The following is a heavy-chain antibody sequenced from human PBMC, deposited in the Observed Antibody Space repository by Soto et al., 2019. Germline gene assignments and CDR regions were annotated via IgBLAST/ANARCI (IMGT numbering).Heavy chain of an antibody. D-gene: IGHD3-22*01. CDR3: ARLPRLTTLHPTYYYDSSGYLFDY. J-gene: IGHJ4*02. Sequence: QVQLQESGPGLVKPSETLSLTCTVSGGSISSYYWCWIRQPPGNGLEWIGYSYYSGSTNYNPSLKSRVTISVDTSKTQFSRKLSSVSAADTAVYYCARLPRLTTLHPTYYYDSSGYLFDYWGQGTLVTVSS. CDR1: GGSISSYY. V-gene: IGHV4-59*01. CDR2: SYYSGST.